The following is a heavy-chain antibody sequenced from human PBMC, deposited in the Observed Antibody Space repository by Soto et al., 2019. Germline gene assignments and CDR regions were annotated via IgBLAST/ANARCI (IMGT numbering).Heavy chain of an antibody. CDR2: IIPIFGTA. CDR1: GGTFSSYA. Sequence: QVQLVQSGAEVKKPGASVKVSCKASGGTFSSYAISWVRQAPGQGLEWMGGIIPIFGTANYAQKFQARVKITADESTRTADMALSSLRSDDTAVYSCARSSGSSWYRPNWFDPWGQGTLVTVSS. CDR3: ARSSGSSWYRPNWFDP. D-gene: IGHD6-13*01. V-gene: IGHV1-69*01. J-gene: IGHJ5*02.